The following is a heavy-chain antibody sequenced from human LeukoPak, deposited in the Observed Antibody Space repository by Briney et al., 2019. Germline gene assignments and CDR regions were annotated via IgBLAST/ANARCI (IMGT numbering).Heavy chain of an antibody. CDR2: INWNGGST. Sequence: GGSLRLSCAASGFTFDDYGMSWVRQAPGKGLEWVSGINWNGGSTYYADSVKCRFTISRDNSKNTLYLQMNSLRAEDTAVYYCAKDRNDILTGFDYWGQGTLVTVSS. J-gene: IGHJ4*02. CDR1: GFTFDDYG. V-gene: IGHV3-20*04. D-gene: IGHD3-9*01. CDR3: AKDRNDILTGFDY.